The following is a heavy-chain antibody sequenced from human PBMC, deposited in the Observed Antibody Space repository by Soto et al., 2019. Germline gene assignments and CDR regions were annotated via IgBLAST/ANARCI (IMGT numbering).Heavy chain of an antibody. CDR1: GFTFSSYW. CDR2: IKQDGSEK. V-gene: IGHV3-7*01. Sequence: GGSLRLSCAASGFTFSSYWMSWVRQAPGKWLEWVANIKQDGSEKYYVDSVKGRFTISRDNAKNSLYLQMNSLRAEDTAVYLCAREPEILYSSGWYTLSPYGMDVLGQGXTVTVYS. CDR3: AREPEILYSSGWYTLSPYGMDV. J-gene: IGHJ6*02. D-gene: IGHD6-19*01.